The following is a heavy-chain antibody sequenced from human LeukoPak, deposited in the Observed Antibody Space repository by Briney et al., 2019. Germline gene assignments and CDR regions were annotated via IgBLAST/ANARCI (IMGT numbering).Heavy chain of an antibody. Sequence: VASVKVSCKASGYTFTSYAMHWVRQAPGQRLEWMGWVNAGNGNTKYSQKFQGRVTITRDTSASTAYMELSSLRSEDTAVYYCARDWVVVSYGSGRGMDVWGQGTTVTVSS. D-gene: IGHD3-10*01. CDR3: ARDWVVVSYGSGRGMDV. CDR1: GYTFTSYA. V-gene: IGHV1-3*01. J-gene: IGHJ6*02. CDR2: VNAGNGNT.